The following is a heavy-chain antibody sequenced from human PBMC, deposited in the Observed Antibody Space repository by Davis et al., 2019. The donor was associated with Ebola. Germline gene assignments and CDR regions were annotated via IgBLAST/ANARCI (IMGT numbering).Heavy chain of an antibody. V-gene: IGHV1-8*01. CDR1: GYTFTSYD. CDR2: MNPNTGNT. Sequence: AASVKVSCKASGYTFTSYDINWVRQATGQGLEWMGWMNPNTGNTGYAQKFQGRVTMTRNTSISTAYMELSSLRSEDTAVYYCAREMATDLFYDGMDVWGKGTTVTVSS. D-gene: IGHD5-24*01. CDR3: AREMATDLFYDGMDV. J-gene: IGHJ6*04.